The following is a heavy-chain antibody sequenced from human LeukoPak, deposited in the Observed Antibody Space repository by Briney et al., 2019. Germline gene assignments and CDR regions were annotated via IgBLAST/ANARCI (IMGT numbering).Heavy chain of an antibody. Sequence: ASVKVSCKASGYTFIGYHIHWVRQAPGQGLEWMGWINLNSGGTNYAQKFQGRVTMTRDTSISTAYMELSRLRSDDTAVYYCAGLTTVTTYFDYWGQGTLVTVSS. CDR3: AGLTTVTTYFDY. CDR2: INLNSGGT. D-gene: IGHD4-17*01. V-gene: IGHV1-2*02. J-gene: IGHJ4*02. CDR1: GYTFIGYH.